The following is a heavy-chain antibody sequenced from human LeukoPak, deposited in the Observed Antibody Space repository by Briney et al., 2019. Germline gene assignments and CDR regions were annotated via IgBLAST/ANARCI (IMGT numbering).Heavy chain of an antibody. J-gene: IGHJ4*02. CDR1: GFTFSCYS. V-gene: IGHV3-23*01. D-gene: IGHD4-17*01. Sequence: GGSLRLSCAASGFTFSCYSMSWVRQAPAKGLEWVSAISGSGGSTYYADSVKGRFTISRDNSKNTLYLQMNSLRAEDTVVYYCAKDPYHEYGERYYFDYWGQGTLVTVSS. CDR3: AKDPYHEYGERYYFDY. CDR2: ISGSGGST.